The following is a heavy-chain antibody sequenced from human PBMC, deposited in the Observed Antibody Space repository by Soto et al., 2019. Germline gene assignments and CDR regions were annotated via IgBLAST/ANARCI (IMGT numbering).Heavy chain of an antibody. D-gene: IGHD6-13*01. Sequence: ASVKVSCKASGYTFTRYYMHWVRQAPGQRLEWLGWINPNSGGTNYAQKFQGWVTMTRDTSISTAYMELSRLRSDDTAVYYCARGIAAAGHGALYYYYGMDVWGQGTTVTVSS. CDR1: GYTFTRYY. CDR2: INPNSGGT. J-gene: IGHJ6*02. CDR3: ARGIAAAGHGALYYYYGMDV. V-gene: IGHV1-2*04.